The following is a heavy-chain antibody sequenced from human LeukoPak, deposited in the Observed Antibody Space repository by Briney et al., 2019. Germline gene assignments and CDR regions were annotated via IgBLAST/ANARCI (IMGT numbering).Heavy chain of an antibody. CDR3: ARDLRAKY. CDR1: GASIFNYY. D-gene: IGHD4/OR15-4a*01. CDR2: AHHSGRT. J-gene: IGHJ1*01. Sequence: PSETLSLTCNVSGASIFNYYWSWIRQAPGKGLEWIGYAHHSGRTNSNPSLGSRVTVSVDTSTSQLSLNLTSVTTADTAVYFCARDLRAKYWGQGTLVFVSS. V-gene: IGHV4-59*01.